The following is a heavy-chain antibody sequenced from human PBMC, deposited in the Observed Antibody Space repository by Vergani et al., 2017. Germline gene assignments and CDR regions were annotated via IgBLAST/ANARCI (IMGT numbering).Heavy chain of an antibody. CDR1: GFTFDDYA. J-gene: IGHJ5*02. Sequence: EVQLVESGGGLVQPGRSLRLSCAASGFTFDDYAMNWVRQAPGKGLEWVSSISSSSSYIYYADSVKGRFTISRDNAKNSLYLQMNSLRAEDTAVYYCARDRPYCSSTSCYTNWFDPWGQGTLVTVSS. D-gene: IGHD2-2*02. CDR3: ARDRPYCSSTSCYTNWFDP. V-gene: IGHV3-21*01. CDR2: ISSSSSYI.